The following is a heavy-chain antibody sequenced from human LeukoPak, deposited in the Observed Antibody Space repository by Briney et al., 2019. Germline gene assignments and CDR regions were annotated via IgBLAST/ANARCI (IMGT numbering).Heavy chain of an antibody. CDR3: ARGIRRDGYNWNY. D-gene: IGHD5-24*01. CDR1: GYTFTSYD. Sequence: ASVKVSCKASGYTFTSYDINWVRQATGQGLEWMGWMNPNSGNTGYAQKFQGRVTMTRNTSVSTAYMELSSLRSEDTAVYYCARGIRRDGYNWNYWGQGTLVTVSS. CDR2: MNPNSGNT. V-gene: IGHV1-8*01. J-gene: IGHJ4*02.